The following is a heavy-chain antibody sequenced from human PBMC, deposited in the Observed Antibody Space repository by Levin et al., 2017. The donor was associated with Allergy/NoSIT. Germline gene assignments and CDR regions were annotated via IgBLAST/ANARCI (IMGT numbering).Heavy chain of an antibody. J-gene: IGHJ5*02. CDR1: GFTFSSYA. V-gene: IGHV3-30*04. CDR3: ARGGGYSIRALDWFDP. D-gene: IGHD6-13*01. CDR2: ISYDGRNK. Sequence: GESLKISCAASGFTFSSYAMHWVRQAPGKGLEWVAVISYDGRNKYYTDSVRGRFTISRDNSKNTLYLQMNSLRGEDTAVYYCARGGGYSIRALDWFDPWGQGTLVTVAS.